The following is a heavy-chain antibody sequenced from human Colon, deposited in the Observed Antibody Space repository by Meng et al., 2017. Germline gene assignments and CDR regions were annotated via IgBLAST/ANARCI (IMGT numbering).Heavy chain of an antibody. V-gene: IGHV6-1*01. D-gene: IGHD5-18*01. CDR3: ARDHGYSYGLPLDY. CDR1: GDSVSSNTAA. CDR2: TYYRSKWYN. Sequence: QVQLQQSGPVRVKPSQTLSLTCVISGDSVSSNTAAWNWIRQSPWRGLEWLGRTYYRSKWYNEYTVSVKSRMAFNADTSKNQVSLQVNSVTPEDTAVYYCARDHGYSYGLPLDYWGQGILVTVSS. J-gene: IGHJ4*02.